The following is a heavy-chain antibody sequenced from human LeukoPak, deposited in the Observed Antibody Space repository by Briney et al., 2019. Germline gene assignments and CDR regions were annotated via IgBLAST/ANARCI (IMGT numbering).Heavy chain of an antibody. J-gene: IGHJ5*02. CDR3: ARDSSSWDNWFDP. CDR2: MNPNSGNT. CDR1: GYTFTSYD. Sequence: ASVKVSCKASGYTFTSYDINWVRQATGQGLEWMGWMNPNSGNTGYAQKFQGRVTITRNTSISTAYMELSSLRSEDTAVYYCARDSSSWDNWFDPWGQGTLVTVSS. V-gene: IGHV1-8*03. D-gene: IGHD6-13*01.